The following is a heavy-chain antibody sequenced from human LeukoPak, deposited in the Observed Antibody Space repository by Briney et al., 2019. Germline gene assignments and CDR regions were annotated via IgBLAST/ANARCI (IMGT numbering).Heavy chain of an antibody. CDR3: ARGYCSSTSCYANWFDP. V-gene: IGHV3-7*01. CDR1: GVTFSNYW. CDR2: IKRDGSEK. Sequence: GGSLRLSCAASGVTFSNYWMTWVRQAPGKGLEWVANIKRDGSEKYYVDSVKGRFTISRDNAKNSLYLQMNSLRAEDTAVYCCARGYCSSTSCYANWFDPWGQGTLVTVSS. D-gene: IGHD2-2*01. J-gene: IGHJ5*02.